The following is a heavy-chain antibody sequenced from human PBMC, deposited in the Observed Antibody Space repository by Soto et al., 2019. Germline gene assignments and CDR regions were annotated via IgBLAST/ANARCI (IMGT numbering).Heavy chain of an antibody. D-gene: IGHD3-22*01. CDR2: IIPIFGTA. CDR3: ARDPAYAGSSGSEARGMDV. Sequence: SVKVSCKASGGTFSSYAISWVRQAPGQGLEWMGGIIPIFGTANYAQKFQGRVTITADKSTSTAYMELSSLRSEDTAVYYCARDPAYAGSSGSEARGMDVWGQGTMVTVS. J-gene: IGHJ6*02. CDR1: GGTFSSYA. V-gene: IGHV1-69*06.